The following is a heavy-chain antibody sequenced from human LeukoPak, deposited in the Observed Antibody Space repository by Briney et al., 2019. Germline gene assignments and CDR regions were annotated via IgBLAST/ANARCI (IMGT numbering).Heavy chain of an antibody. V-gene: IGHV4-59*01. CDR3: ARATNYAILTGYNYFDY. J-gene: IGHJ4*02. CDR1: GGSISGYY. D-gene: IGHD3-9*01. CDR2: IYYSGST. Sequence: SETLSLTCTVSGGSISGYYWSWIRQPPGKGLEWIGYIYYSGSTNYNPSLKSRVTISVATSKNQFSLKLSSVTAADTAVYYCARATNYAILTGYNYFDYWGQGTLVTVSS.